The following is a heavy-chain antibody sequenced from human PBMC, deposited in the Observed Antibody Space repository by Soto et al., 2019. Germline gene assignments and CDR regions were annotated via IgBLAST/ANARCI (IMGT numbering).Heavy chain of an antibody. CDR1: GYTFTSYY. J-gene: IGHJ6*02. Sequence: QVQLVQSGAEVKKPGASVKVSCKASGYTFTSYYMHWVRQAPGQGLEWMGIINPSGGSTSYAQKFQGRVTMTRDTSTSTVYMELSSLRSEDTAVYYCARDQPPLTIFGVVTPYYYGMDVWGQGTTVTVSS. D-gene: IGHD3-3*01. V-gene: IGHV1-46*01. CDR3: ARDQPPLTIFGVVTPYYYGMDV. CDR2: INPSGGST.